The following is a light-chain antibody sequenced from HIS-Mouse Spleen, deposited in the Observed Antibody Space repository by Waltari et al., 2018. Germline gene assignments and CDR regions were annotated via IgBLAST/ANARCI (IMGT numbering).Light chain of an antibody. CDR1: SSDVGSYNL. V-gene: IGLV2-23*03. CDR3: CSYAGSSTFGAV. CDR2: EGS. Sequence: QSALTQPASVSGSPGQSITISCTGTSSDVGSYNLVSWYQQHPGKAPKLMIYEGSKRPPGVSNRFSGSKSGNTASLTISGLQAEDEADYYCCSYAGSSTFGAVFGGGTKLTVL. J-gene: IGLJ2*01.